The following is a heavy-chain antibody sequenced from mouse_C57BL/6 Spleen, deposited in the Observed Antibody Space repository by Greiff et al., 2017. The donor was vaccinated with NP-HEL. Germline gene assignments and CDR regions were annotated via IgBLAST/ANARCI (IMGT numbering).Heavy chain of an antibody. Sequence: VQLQQSGAELVRPGSSVKLSCKASGYTFTSYWMHWVKQRPIQGLEWIGNIDPSDSETHYNQKFKDKATLTVEKSSSTDYMQLSSLTSEDSAVYYCARGHYDYDGWFAYWGQGTLVTVSA. CDR1: GYTFTSYW. J-gene: IGHJ3*01. CDR2: IDPSDSET. CDR3: ARGHYDYDGWFAY. D-gene: IGHD2-4*01. V-gene: IGHV1-52*01.